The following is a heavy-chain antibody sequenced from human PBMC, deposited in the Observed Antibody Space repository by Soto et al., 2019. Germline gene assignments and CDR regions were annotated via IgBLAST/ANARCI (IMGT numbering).Heavy chain of an antibody. Sequence: GGSLRLSCAASGFTVSSNYMSWVSQAPGKGLEWVSVIYSGGSTYYADSVKGRFTISRHNSKNTLYLQMNSLRAEDTAVYYCARSYSGWYLLDAFDIWGQGTMVTVSS. J-gene: IGHJ3*02. V-gene: IGHV3-53*04. D-gene: IGHD6-19*01. CDR1: GFTVSSNY. CDR3: ARSYSGWYLLDAFDI. CDR2: IYSGGST.